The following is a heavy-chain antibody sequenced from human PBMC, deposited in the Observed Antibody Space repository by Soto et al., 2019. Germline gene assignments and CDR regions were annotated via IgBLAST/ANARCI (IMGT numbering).Heavy chain of an antibody. V-gene: IGHV3-23*01. Sequence: EVQLLESGGGLVQPGGSLRLTCAASGFTFSTYGVNWVRQAPGKGLEWVAGINGSGGRTHYADSVKGRFTISRDNSKNTLYLQMNSLRAEDTAVYYCAKDYAFWSGYGSDSWGQGTLVTVSS. J-gene: IGHJ4*02. CDR2: INGSGGRT. D-gene: IGHD3-3*01. CDR3: AKDYAFWSGYGSDS. CDR1: GFTFSTYG.